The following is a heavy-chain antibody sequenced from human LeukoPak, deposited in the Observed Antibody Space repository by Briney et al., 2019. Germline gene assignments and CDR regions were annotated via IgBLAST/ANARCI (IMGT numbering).Heavy chain of an antibody. Sequence: PSETLSLTCTVSGGSISSYYWSWIRQPPGKGLEWIGYIYYSGSTNCNLSLKSRVTISVDTSKNQFSLKLSSVTAADTAVYYCARLHCAKCAAAGLYYYYGMDVWGQGTTVTVSS. CDR1: GGSISSYY. V-gene: IGHV4-59*08. CDR2: IYYSGST. J-gene: IGHJ6*02. CDR3: ARLHCAKCAAAGLYYYYGMDV. D-gene: IGHD6-13*01.